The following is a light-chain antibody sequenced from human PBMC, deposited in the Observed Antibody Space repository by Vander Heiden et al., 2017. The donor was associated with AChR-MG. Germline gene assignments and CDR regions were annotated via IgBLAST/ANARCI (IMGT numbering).Light chain of an antibody. CDR3: YSTDNSSNYSGV. CDR1: ALPKKY. J-gene: IGLJ3*02. CDR2: DDS. V-gene: IGLV3-10*01. Sequence: SYELTQPPSVSVSPGQTARITCSGDALPKKYAYWYQQKSGQAPALVIYDDSKRPSGIPDRFSCATSGTIATSITSGAHVEDEADDYCYSTDNSSNYSGVFGGGTKLTVL.